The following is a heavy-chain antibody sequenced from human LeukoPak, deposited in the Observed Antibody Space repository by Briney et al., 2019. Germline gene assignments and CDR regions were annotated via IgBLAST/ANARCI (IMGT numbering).Heavy chain of an antibody. CDR2: INSDGSST. D-gene: IGHD3-10*01. V-gene: IGHV3-74*01. Sequence: PGGSLRLSCAASGFTFSSYWMHWVRQAPGKGLVWVSRINSDGSSTSYADSVKGRFTISRDNAKNSLYLQMNSLRAEDTAVYYCARCARGSGSDYYYYYYMDVWGKGTTVTISS. CDR1: GFTFSSYW. J-gene: IGHJ6*03. CDR3: ARCARGSGSDYYYYYYMDV.